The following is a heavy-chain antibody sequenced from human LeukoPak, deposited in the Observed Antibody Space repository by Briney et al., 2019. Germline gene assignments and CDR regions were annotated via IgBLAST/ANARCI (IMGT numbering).Heavy chain of an antibody. Sequence: SETLSLTCTVSGGSISSSSYYWGWIRQPPGRGLEWIGSIYYSGSTYYNPSLKSRVTISVDTSKNQFSLKLSSVTAADTAVYYCARVDIEYSSSSGNWFDPWGQGTLVTVSS. CDR1: GGSISSSSYY. CDR3: ARVDIEYSSSSGNWFDP. J-gene: IGHJ5*02. V-gene: IGHV4-39*07. D-gene: IGHD6-6*01. CDR2: IYYSGST.